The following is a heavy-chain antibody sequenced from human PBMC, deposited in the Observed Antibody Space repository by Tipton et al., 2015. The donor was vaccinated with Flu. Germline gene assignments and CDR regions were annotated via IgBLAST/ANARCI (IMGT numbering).Heavy chain of an antibody. Sequence: SLRLSCVASGFTFSAHTMNWVRQDPGKGLEWVSYIRVTLTTIYYADSVKGRFTISRDNARNSLFLQMNSLRAEDTAVYYCARDISPAGIAYRGQGTLVTVPS. D-gene: IGHD2-2*01. CDR2: IRVTLTTI. J-gene: IGHJ4*02. V-gene: IGHV3-48*01. CDR3: ARDISPAGIAY. CDR1: GFTFSAHT.